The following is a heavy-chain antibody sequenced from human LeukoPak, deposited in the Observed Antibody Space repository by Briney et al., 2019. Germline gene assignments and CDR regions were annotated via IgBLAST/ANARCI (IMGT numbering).Heavy chain of an antibody. Sequence: PGGSLRLSCAASGFTFSSYWMSWVRQAPGKGLEWVANIKQDGSEKYYVDSVEGRFTISRDNPKNSLYLQMNSLRAEDTAVYYCARGPPFWEQQLIVFDYWGQGTLVTVSS. CDR1: GFTFSSYW. CDR2: IKQDGSEK. V-gene: IGHV3-7*01. D-gene: IGHD6-13*01. J-gene: IGHJ4*02. CDR3: ARGPPFWEQQLIVFDY.